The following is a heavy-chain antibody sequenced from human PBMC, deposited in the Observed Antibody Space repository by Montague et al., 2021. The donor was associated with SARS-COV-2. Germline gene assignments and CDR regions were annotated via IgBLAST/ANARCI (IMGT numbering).Heavy chain of an antibody. CDR2: INYSGIT. J-gene: IGHJ4*02. CDR3: ARSGWLTRGFDS. D-gene: IGHD5-12*01. V-gene: IGHV4-59*01. Sequence: SETLSLTCTVSGGSISTYYWSWIRQPPGKGLECIAYINYSGITNHNPSLKSRVSVSLDTSKNHFSLNLKSVTAADTAVYYCARSGWLTRGFDSWGQGTLVFVSS. CDR1: GGSISTYY.